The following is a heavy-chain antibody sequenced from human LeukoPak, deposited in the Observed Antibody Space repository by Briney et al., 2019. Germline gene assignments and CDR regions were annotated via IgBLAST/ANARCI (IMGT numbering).Heavy chain of an antibody. J-gene: IGHJ4*02. Sequence: GASVKVSCKASGYTFTDYYMHWVRQVPGQGLEWMGWINPNTGYTDYAQKFQGRVTMTRDTSITTAYMELSRLRSDDTAVYYCASDHDYGDHSWVYYFDHWGQGTLVTVSS. CDR2: INPNTGYT. V-gene: IGHV1-2*02. CDR1: GYTFTDYY. CDR3: ASDHDYGDHSWVYYFDH. D-gene: IGHD4-17*01.